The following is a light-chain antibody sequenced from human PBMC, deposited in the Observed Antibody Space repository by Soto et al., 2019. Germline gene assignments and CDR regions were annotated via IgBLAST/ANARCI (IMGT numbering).Light chain of an antibody. CDR2: GAC. CDR1: QSLTNKY. Sequence: EGVLTQSPGTLSLFPGEGATLSCRASQSLTNKYLAWYQQQKHGQAPRLLICGACSRATGNPDRVSDSGSGTEFTLTISTLDSEDIAVYYCQQYGSSPLTFG. J-gene: IGKJ5*01. V-gene: IGKV3-20*01. CDR3: QQYGSSPLT.